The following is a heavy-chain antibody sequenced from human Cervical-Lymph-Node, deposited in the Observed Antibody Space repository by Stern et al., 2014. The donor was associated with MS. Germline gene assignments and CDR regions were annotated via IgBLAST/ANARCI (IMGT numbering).Heavy chain of an antibody. Sequence: VQLVESGGGVVQPGRSLRLSCAASGFSFSRYAMHWVRQAPGQGLEWVALIWYDGSNPYYADSVTGRFTISRANFKNTLYLQMNSLRAEDTAVYYCASAYSSSHYYFDYWGQGTLVTVSS. D-gene: IGHD6-13*01. CDR2: IWYDGSNP. J-gene: IGHJ4*02. V-gene: IGHV3-33*01. CDR1: GFSFSRYA. CDR3: ASAYSSSHYYFDY.